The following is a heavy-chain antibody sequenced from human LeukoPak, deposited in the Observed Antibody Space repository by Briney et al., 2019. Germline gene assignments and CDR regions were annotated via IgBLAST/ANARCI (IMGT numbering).Heavy chain of an antibody. CDR1: GGSISSGGYY. J-gene: IGHJ5*02. CDR2: IYYSGST. Sequence: PSQTLSLTCTVSGGSISSGGYYWSWIRQHPGKGLEWIGYIYYSGSTYYNPSLKSRVTISVDTSKNQFSLKLSSVTAADTAVYYCAXAIPEDIVVVPAAIDWFDPWGQGTLVTVSS. CDR3: AXAIPEDIVVVPAAIDWFDP. V-gene: IGHV4-31*03. D-gene: IGHD2-2*01.